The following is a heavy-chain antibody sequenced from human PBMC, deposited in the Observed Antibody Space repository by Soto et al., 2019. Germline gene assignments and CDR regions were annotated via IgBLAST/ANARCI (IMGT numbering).Heavy chain of an antibody. CDR3: ARSSMAEKPRIRFDY. V-gene: IGHV1-18*01. D-gene: IGHD3-3*02. CDR1: GCTFTSYG. CDR2: ISAYNGNT. J-gene: IGHJ4*02. Sequence: GSSVKVSCKASGCTFTSYGISWVRPAPVQGLEWMVWISAYNGNTNYAQKLQGRVTMTTDTSTSTAYMELRSLRSDDTAMYYCARSSMAEKPRIRFDYSAQGTPVTVSS.